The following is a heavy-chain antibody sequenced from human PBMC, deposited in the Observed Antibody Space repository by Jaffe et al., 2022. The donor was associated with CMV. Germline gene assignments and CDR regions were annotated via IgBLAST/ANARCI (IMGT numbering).Heavy chain of an antibody. D-gene: IGHD3-22*01. Sequence: EVQLVESGGGLVKPGGSLRLSCAASGFTFSSYSMNWVRQAPGKGLEWVSYISSSSSYIYYADSVKGRFTISRDDAQSSLFLQMNSLRAEDTAVYYCAIGYYYDSSGYYDHQVDSWGQGTLVTVSS. CDR1: GFTFSSYS. CDR3: AIGYYYDSSGYYDHQVDS. CDR2: ISSSSSYI. J-gene: IGHJ4*02. V-gene: IGHV3-21*01.